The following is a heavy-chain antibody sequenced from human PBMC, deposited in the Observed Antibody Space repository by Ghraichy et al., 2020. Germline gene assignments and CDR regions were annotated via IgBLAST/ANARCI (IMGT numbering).Heavy chain of an antibody. J-gene: IGHJ4*02. CDR1: GFTFSNAW. D-gene: IGHD3-3*01. V-gene: IGHV3-15*01. Sequence: GGSLRLSCAASGFTFSNAWMSWVRQAPGKGLEWVGRIKSKTDGGTTDYAAPVKGRFTISRDDSKNTLYLQMNSLKTEDTAVYYCTTPPRNYDFWSGYYPIDYWGQGTLVTVSS. CDR3: TTPPRNYDFWSGYYPIDY. CDR2: IKSKTDGGTT.